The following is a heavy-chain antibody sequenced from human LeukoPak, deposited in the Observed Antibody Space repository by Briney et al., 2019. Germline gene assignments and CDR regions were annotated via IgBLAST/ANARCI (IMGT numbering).Heavy chain of an antibody. CDR3: ARGRELLGIHDY. V-gene: IGHV3-48*04. CDR2: ITSNINTI. Sequence: GGSLRLSCAASGFTFSTYNMNWVRQAPGKGLEWLAYITSNINTIYYADSVKGRFTISRDNAKNSLYLQMNSLRAEDTAVYYCARGRELLGIHDYWGQGTLVTVSS. D-gene: IGHD1-26*01. CDR1: GFTFSTYN. J-gene: IGHJ4*02.